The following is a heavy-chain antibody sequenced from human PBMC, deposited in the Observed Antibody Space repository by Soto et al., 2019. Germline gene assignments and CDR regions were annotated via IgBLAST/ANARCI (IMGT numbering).Heavy chain of an antibody. CDR3: AKDPRGTLQYGSGSYLLYRVYYFDY. J-gene: IGHJ4*02. CDR2: ISGSGGST. CDR1: GFTFSSYA. V-gene: IGHV3-23*01. Sequence: PGGSLRLSCAASGFTFSSYAMSWVRQAPGKGLEWVSAISGSGGSTYYADSVKGRFTISRDNSKNTLYLQMNSLRAEDTAVYYCAKDPRGTLQYGSGSYLLYRVYYFDYWGQGTLVTVSS. D-gene: IGHD3-10*01.